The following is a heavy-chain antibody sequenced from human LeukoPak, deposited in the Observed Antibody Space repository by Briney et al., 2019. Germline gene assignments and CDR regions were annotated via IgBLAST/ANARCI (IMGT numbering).Heavy chain of an antibody. CDR1: GFTFSSYE. Sequence: PGGSLRLSCAASGFTFSSYEMNWVRQAPGKGLEWVSYISSSGSTIYYADSVKGRFTISRVNAKNSLYLQMNSLRAEDTAVYYCARDAMVRGVISRWDYWGQGTLVTVSS. CDR2: ISSSGSTI. CDR3: ARDAMVRGVISRWDY. V-gene: IGHV3-48*03. D-gene: IGHD3-10*01. J-gene: IGHJ4*02.